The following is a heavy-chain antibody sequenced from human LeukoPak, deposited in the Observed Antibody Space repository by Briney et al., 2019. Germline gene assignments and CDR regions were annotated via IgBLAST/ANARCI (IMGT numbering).Heavy chain of an antibody. CDR3: ARLQDYGGNSHGDY. Sequence: ASVKVSCKASGYTFTSYDINWVRQATGQGLEWMGWMNPNSGNTGYAQKFQGRVTITRNTSISTAYMELSSLRSEDTAVYYCARLQDYGGNSHGDYWGQGTLVTVSS. D-gene: IGHD4-23*01. V-gene: IGHV1-8*03. CDR1: GYTFTSYD. CDR2: MNPNSGNT. J-gene: IGHJ4*02.